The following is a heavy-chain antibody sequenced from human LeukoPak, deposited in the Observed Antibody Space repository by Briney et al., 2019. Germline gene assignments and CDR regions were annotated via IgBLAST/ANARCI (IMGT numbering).Heavy chain of an antibody. CDR2: MSPNNGDT. V-gene: IGHV1-8*01. J-gene: IGHJ4*02. Sequence: ASVKVSCKASWYTFNRYYINWGRQGHGKGLEWLGWMSPNNGDTGYAQKFQGRVTMTRDTSTNTAYMELRALTSEDTAVYYCARNPPRTGDFNSWGQGALVTVSS. CDR1: WYTFNRYY. CDR3: ARNPPRTGDFNS. D-gene: IGHD7-27*01.